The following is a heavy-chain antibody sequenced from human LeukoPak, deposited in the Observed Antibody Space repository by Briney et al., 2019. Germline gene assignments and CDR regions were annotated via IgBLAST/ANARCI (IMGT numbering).Heavy chain of an antibody. D-gene: IGHD6-13*01. V-gene: IGHV4-59*01. J-gene: IGHJ4*02. CDR2: IYYGGST. CDR1: GGSISSYY. Sequence: SETLSLTCTVSGGSISSYYWSWIRQPPGKGLEWIGYIYYGGSTNYNPSLKSRVIISVDTSKNQFSLKLTSVTAADTAVYDCARVEVTSSWYSIDYWGQGILVTVSS. CDR3: ARVEVTSSWYSIDY.